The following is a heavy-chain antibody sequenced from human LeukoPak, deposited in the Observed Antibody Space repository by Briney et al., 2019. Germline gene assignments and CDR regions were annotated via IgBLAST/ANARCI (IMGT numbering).Heavy chain of an antibody. J-gene: IGHJ5*02. Sequence: GGSLRLSRAASGFTFSNYEMNWVRQAPGKGLEWVANIKQDGSEQYYVDSVKGRFTISRDNAKNSLSLQMNSLRAEDTAVYYCARPLMYYYGSETYFWFDPWGQGTLVTVSS. V-gene: IGHV3-7*01. CDR3: ARPLMYYYGSETYFWFDP. CDR2: IKQDGSEQ. CDR1: GFTFSNYE. D-gene: IGHD3-10*01.